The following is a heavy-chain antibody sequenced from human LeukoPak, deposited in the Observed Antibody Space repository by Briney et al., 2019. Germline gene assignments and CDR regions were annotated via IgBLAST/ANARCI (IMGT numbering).Heavy chain of an antibody. CDR3: AREGYSGYDSDY. V-gene: IGHV1-69*06. CDR2: IIPIFGTA. Sequence: SVKXSCKASGGTFSSYAISWVRQAPGEGLEWMGGIIPIFGTANYAQKFQGRVTITEDKSTSTAYMEMSRLRDEDTAVYYCAREGYSGYDSDYWGQGTLVTVSS. J-gene: IGHJ4*02. D-gene: IGHD5-12*01. CDR1: GGTFSSYA.